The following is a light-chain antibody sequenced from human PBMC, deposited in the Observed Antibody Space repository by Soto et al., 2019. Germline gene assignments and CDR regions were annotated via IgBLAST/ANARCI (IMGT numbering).Light chain of an antibody. Sequence: EIVLTQSPGTLSLSPGERATLSCRASQSVRSSYLAWYQQKPGQAPRLLIYDASSRATGIPDRFSGSGSGKVFNITIRSLEPEDFAVYSCQQYGNSPGTFGQGTKVEIK. V-gene: IGKV3-20*01. CDR1: QSVRSSY. J-gene: IGKJ1*01. CDR2: DAS. CDR3: QQYGNSPGT.